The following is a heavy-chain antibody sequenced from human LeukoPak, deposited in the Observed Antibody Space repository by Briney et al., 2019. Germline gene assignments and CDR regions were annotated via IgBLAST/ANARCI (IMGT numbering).Heavy chain of an antibody. CDR3: APKVLRSGYSYGFGNY. CDR2: FDPEDGET. D-gene: IGHD5-18*01. Sequence: VASVKVSCKVSGYTLTEFSMHWVRQAPGEGLEWVGGFDPEDGETIYSQKFLGRVTMTEETPTDTAYMERSSVRSEDTAVYYCAPKVLRSGYSYGFGNYWGQGTLGTVSS. CDR1: GYTLTEFS. V-gene: IGHV1-24*01. J-gene: IGHJ4*02.